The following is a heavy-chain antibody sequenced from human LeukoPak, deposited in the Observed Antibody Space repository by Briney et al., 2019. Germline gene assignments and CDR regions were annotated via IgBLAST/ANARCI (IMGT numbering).Heavy chain of an antibody. V-gene: IGHV3-74*01. J-gene: IGHJ4*02. CDR3: ARRVYGDYFDS. CDR1: GFTFISYW. D-gene: IGHD4-17*01. CDR2: INSDGSYT. Sequence: GGSLRLSCAASGFTFISYWMHWVRQAPGKGLVWVSRINSDGSYTSYADSVKGRFTVSRDNAKNTLFLQMSSLRAEDTAVYYCARRVYGDYFDSWGQGTVVTVSS.